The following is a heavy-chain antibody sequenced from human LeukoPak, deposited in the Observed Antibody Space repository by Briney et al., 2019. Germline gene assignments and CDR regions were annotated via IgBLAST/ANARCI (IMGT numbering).Heavy chain of an antibody. Sequence: SETLSLTCTVSGYSISSGYYWGWIRQPPGKGLEWIGSIYHSGSTYYNPSLKSRVTISVDTSKNQFSLKLSSVTAADTAVYYCARRGYYYDSSGFYVANPPDYWGQGTLVTVSS. D-gene: IGHD3-22*01. J-gene: IGHJ4*02. CDR3: ARRGYYYDSSGFYVANPPDY. CDR1: GYSISSGYY. V-gene: IGHV4-38-2*02. CDR2: IYHSGST.